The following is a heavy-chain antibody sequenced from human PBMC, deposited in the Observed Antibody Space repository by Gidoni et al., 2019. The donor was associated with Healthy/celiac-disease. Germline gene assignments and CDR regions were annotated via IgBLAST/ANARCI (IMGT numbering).Heavy chain of an antibody. V-gene: IGHV3-23*01. CDR2: ISGSGGST. J-gene: IGHJ6*03. CDR1: GFTFSSYA. CDR3: AKAGHAGNYYYYYYMDV. D-gene: IGHD1-1*01. Sequence: EVQLLESGGGLVQPGGSLRLSCAASGFTFSSYAMSWVRQAPGKGLEWVSAISGSGGSTYYADSVKGRFTISRDNSKNTLYLQMNSLRAEDTAVYYCAKAGHAGNYYYYYYMDVWGKGTTVTVSS.